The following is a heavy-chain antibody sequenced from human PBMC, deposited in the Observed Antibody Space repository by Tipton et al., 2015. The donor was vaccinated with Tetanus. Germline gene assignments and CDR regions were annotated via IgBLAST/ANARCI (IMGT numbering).Heavy chain of an antibody. CDR1: GGAITPYF. Sequence: TLSLTCSVSGGAITPYFWSWIRQPPGKGLEWIGYIYYTGSTYYNPSLSSRVTISRGLSTNQISLKLRSVTAVDTAVYYCARGSPPYNGSFYWNDLWGQGTQVTVSS. CDR3: ARGSPPYNGSFYWNDL. J-gene: IGHJ4*02. CDR2: IYYTGST. D-gene: IGHD1-26*01. V-gene: IGHV4-59*01.